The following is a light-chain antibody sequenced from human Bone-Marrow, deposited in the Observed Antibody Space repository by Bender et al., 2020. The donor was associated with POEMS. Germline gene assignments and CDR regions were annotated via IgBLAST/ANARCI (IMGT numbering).Light chain of an antibody. CDR3: ATWDDSLNGWV. V-gene: IGLV1-44*01. CDR2: NNS. Sequence: QSVLTQPPLASGTPGQRVTISCSGSSSKFGSYPVNWYQQLPGLAPKLVIFNNSQRPSGVPDRFSGSNSGTSASLAISGLLSDDEADFYCATWDDSLNGWVFGGGTKLTVL. J-gene: IGLJ3*02. CDR1: SSKFGSYP.